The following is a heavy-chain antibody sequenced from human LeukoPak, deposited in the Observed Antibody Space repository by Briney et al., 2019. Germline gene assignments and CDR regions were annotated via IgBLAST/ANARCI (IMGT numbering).Heavy chain of an antibody. CDR2: ISSSSTYI. CDR3: ARRTNYLAFDY. J-gene: IGHJ4*02. Sequence: GGSPRLSCTASGFTFSSFGMNWVRQAPGKGLEWVSFISSSSTYIYYADSLKGRFTISRDNAKNSLYLQMNGLRAEDTAVYYCARRTNYLAFDYWGQGTLVTVSS. V-gene: IGHV3-21*06. CDR1: GFTFSSFG. D-gene: IGHD4/OR15-4a*01.